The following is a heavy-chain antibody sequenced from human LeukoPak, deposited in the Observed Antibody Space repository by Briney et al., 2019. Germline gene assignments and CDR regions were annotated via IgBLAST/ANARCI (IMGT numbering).Heavy chain of an antibody. D-gene: IGHD5-18*01. CDR2: IYPGDPDT. CDR1: GYSFTNYW. Sequence: GESLKISCKGSGYSFTNYWIGWVRQTPGKGLEWMGFIYPGDPDTTYSPSFQGQVTISADKSISTAYLQWSSLKASDTAMYYCARRGGYNYGYFDYWGQGTQVTVSS. V-gene: IGHV5-51*01. J-gene: IGHJ4*02. CDR3: ARRGGYNYGYFDY.